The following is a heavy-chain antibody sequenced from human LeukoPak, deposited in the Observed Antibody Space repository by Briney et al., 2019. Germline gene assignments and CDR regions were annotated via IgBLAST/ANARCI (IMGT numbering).Heavy chain of an antibody. CDR3: AKEGSSGSYYKFQGPDYYYYYMDV. CDR2: ISGSGGST. J-gene: IGHJ6*03. Sequence: GGSLRLSCAASGFTFSSHGMSWVRQAPGKGLEWVSAISGSGGSTYYADSVKGRFTISRDNSKNTLYLQMNSLRAEDTAVYYCAKEGSSGSYYKFQGPDYYYYYMDVWGKGTTVTISS. CDR1: GFTFSSHG. D-gene: IGHD3-10*01. V-gene: IGHV3-23*01.